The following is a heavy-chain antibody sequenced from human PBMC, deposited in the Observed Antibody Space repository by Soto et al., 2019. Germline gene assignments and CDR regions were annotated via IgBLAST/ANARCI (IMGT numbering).Heavy chain of an antibody. CDR1: GGSISSSNW. V-gene: IGHV4-4*02. CDR2: IYHSGST. CDR3: ARMLGSSWYSGFDP. D-gene: IGHD6-13*01. J-gene: IGHJ5*02. Sequence: SETLSLTCAVSGGSISSSNWWSWVRQPPGKGLEWIGEIYHSGSTNYNPSLKSRVTISVDKSKNQFSLKLSSVTAADTAVYYCARMLGSSWYSGFDPWGQGTLVTVSS.